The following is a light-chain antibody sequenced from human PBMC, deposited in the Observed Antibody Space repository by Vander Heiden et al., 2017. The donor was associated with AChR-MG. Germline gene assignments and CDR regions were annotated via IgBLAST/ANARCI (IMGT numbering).Light chain of an antibody. CDR2: DAS. CDR3: QQHDVLPLT. Sequence: DIQMTQSPSSLSASVGDRVTITCQASQDISNDLNWYQKKPGKAPKLLIYDASILETGVPSRFSGNGSQTHFTLTISSLQPEDISTYYCQQHDVLPLTFGGGTRVDIK. V-gene: IGKV1-33*01. J-gene: IGKJ4*01. CDR1: QDISND.